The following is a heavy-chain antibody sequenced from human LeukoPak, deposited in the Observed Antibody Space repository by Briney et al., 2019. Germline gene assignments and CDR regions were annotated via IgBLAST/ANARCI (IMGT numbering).Heavy chain of an antibody. CDR2: ISSSGSTI. Sequence: PGGSLRLSCGASGFTFSDYYMSWIRQAPGKGLEWVSYISSSGSTIYYADSVKGRFTISRDNAKNSLYLQMNSLRAEDTAVYYCARGLVVGRGMDYGMDVWGQGTTVTVSS. CDR3: ARGLVVGRGMDYGMDV. J-gene: IGHJ6*02. D-gene: IGHD2-2*01. V-gene: IGHV3-11*01. CDR1: GFTFSDYY.